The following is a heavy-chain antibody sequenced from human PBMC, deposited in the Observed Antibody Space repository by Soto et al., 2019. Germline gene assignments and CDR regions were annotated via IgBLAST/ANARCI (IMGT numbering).Heavy chain of an antibody. J-gene: IGHJ6*02. V-gene: IGHV3-30-3*01. Sequence: PGGSLRLSCAASGFTFSSYAMHWVRQAPGKGLEWVAVISYDGSNKYYADSVKGRFTISRDNSKNTLYLKMNRLRAEDTAVYYCAGVLYDFWSGYYTADGMDVWGQGTTVTVSS. CDR3: AGVLYDFWSGYYTADGMDV. D-gene: IGHD3-3*01. CDR1: GFTFSSYA. CDR2: ISYDGSNK.